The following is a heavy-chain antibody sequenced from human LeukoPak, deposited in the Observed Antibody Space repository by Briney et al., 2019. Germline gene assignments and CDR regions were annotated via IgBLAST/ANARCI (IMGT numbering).Heavy chain of an antibody. CDR2: INHSGST. Sequence: SETLSLTCTVSGGSISSYYWAWIRQPPGKGLEWIGEINHSGSTNYNPSLKSRVTISVDTSKNQFSLKLSSVTAADTAVYYCARRPVNGYFDLWGRGTLVTVSS. V-gene: IGHV4-34*01. D-gene: IGHD3-16*02. J-gene: IGHJ2*01. CDR1: GGSISSYY. CDR3: ARRPVNGYFDL.